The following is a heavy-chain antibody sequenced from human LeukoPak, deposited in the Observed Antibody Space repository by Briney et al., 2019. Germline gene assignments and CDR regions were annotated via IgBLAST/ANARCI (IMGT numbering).Heavy chain of an antibody. V-gene: IGHV3-21*01. Sequence: GGSPRLSCAASGFTFSSYSMNWVRQAPGKGLEWVSSISSSSSYIYYADSVKGRFTISRDNAKNSLYLQMNSLRAEDTAVYYCASSRDGYNSDYWGQGTLVTVSS. CDR3: ASSRDGYNSDY. CDR2: ISSSSSYI. CDR1: GFTFSSYS. D-gene: IGHD5-24*01. J-gene: IGHJ4*02.